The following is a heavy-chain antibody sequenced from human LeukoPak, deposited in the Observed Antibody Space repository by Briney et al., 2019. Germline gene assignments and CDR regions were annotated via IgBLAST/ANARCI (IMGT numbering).Heavy chain of an antibody. CDR2: ISAYNGNT. CDR3: ARDLKRYDFWSGYSQNPYFDY. Sequence: ASVKVSCKASGYTFTSYGISWVRQAPVQGLEWMGWISAYNGNTNYAQKLQGRVTMTTDTSTSTAYMELRSLRSDDTAVYYCARDLKRYDFWSGYSQNPYFDYWGQGTPVTVSS. V-gene: IGHV1-18*01. D-gene: IGHD3-3*01. J-gene: IGHJ4*02. CDR1: GYTFTSYG.